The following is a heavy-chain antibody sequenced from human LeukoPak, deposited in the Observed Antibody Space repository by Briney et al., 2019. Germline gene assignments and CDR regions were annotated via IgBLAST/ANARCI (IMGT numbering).Heavy chain of an antibody. J-gene: IGHJ4*02. Sequence: ASVKVSCKASGYTLTVYSINWLRQAPGQGLEWMGWITTSTGKPTYAQGFTGRFVFSLDTSVSTTYLHIDSLKAEDTAVYYCARDASMINFDYWGQGSLVTVSS. CDR1: GYTLTVYS. CDR3: ARDASMINFDY. V-gene: IGHV7-4-1*01. CDR2: ITTSTGKP. D-gene: IGHD3-16*01.